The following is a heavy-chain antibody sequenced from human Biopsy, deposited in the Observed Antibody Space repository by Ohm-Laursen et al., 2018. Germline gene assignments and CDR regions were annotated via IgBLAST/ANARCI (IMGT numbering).Heavy chain of an antibody. D-gene: IGHD5-12*01. CDR2: INQTEST. CDR3: ARGSGYFKLDV. V-gene: IGHV4-34*01. CDR1: GESSSGYF. J-gene: IGHJ6*02. Sequence: SDTLSLTCSVNGESSSGYFWNWIRPPPGKGLEWIGEINQTESTKSNPSLKRRATLSAYSSNSQFFLRLTSVTAADTAIYYCARGSGYFKLDVWGQGTTVTVSS.